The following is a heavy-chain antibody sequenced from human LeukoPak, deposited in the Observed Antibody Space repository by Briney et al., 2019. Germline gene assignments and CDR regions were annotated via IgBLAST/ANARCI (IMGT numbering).Heavy chain of an antibody. CDR3: AKDGGSTLPYYFDW. CDR1: GFMFEHYA. V-gene: IGHV3-23*01. J-gene: IGHJ4*02. CDR2: ITGIGGGT. Sequence: GSLRLSCAGSGFMFEHYAMNWVRQAPGRGLEWVSVITGIGGGTYYAESVEGRFTVSRDNSKNTVYLQMNSLRADDTAVYYCAKDGGSTLPYYFDWWGQGTLVTVAS. D-gene: IGHD3-10*01.